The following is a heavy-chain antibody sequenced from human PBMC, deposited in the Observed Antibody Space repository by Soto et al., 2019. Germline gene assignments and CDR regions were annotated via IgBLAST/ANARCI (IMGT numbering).Heavy chain of an antibody. J-gene: IGHJ2*01. CDR1: GFTVSSNY. CDR2: IYSGGST. V-gene: IGHV3-66*01. CDR3: ARGGVTTFRWAPGGYWYFDL. Sequence: EVQLVESGGGLVQPGGSLRLSCAASGFTVSSNYMSWVRQAPGKGLEWVSVIYSGGSTYYADSVKGRFTISRDNSKNTLYLQMNSLRAEDTAVYYCARGGVTTFRWAPGGYWYFDLWGRGTLVTVSS. D-gene: IGHD4-17*01.